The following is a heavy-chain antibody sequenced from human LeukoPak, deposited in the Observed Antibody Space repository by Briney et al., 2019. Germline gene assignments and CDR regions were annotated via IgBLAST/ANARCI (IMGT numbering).Heavy chain of an antibody. CDR2: IYTSGST. CDR1: GGSISSGSYY. CDR3: AREDYDILTGSHNWFDP. D-gene: IGHD3-9*01. J-gene: IGHJ5*02. V-gene: IGHV4-61*02. Sequence: SETLSLTCTVSGGSISSGSYYWSWIRQPAGKGLEWIGRIYTSGSTNYNPSLKSRVTISVDTSKNQFSLKLSSVTAADTAVYYCAREDYDILTGSHNWFDPWGQGTLVTVSS.